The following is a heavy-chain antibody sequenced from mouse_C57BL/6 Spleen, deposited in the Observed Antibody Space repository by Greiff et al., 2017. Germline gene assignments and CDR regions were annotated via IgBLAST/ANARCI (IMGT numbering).Heavy chain of an antibody. V-gene: IGHV1-63*01. CDR1: GYTFTNYW. J-gene: IGHJ1*03. CDR2: IYPGGGYT. D-gene: IGHD1-1*02. Sequence: VQLQQSGAELVRPGTSVKMSCTASGYTFTNYWIGWAKQRPGHGLEWIGDIYPGGGYTNYNEKFKGKATLTADKSSSTAYMQFSSLTSEDSAIYYCARGGGKGWYFDVWGTGTTVTVSS. CDR3: ARGGGKGWYFDV.